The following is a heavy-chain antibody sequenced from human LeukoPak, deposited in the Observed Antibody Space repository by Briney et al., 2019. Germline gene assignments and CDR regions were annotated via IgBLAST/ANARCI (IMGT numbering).Heavy chain of an antibody. D-gene: IGHD2-15*01. V-gene: IGHV4-59*01. CDR1: VGSISSYY. CDR2: IYYSGST. Sequence: SETLSLTCTVSVGSISSYYWSWIRQPPRKGLEWVGYIYYSGSTNYNPSLKSRVTISVDTSKNHFSLKLSSVTAADTAVYYCARERCSGGSCYLGGVLRGYFDSWGQGTLVTVSS. CDR3: ARERCSGGSCYLGGVLRGYFDS. J-gene: IGHJ4*02.